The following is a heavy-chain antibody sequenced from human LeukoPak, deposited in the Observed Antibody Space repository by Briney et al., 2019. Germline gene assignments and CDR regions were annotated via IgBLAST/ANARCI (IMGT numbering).Heavy chain of an antibody. J-gene: IGHJ4*02. V-gene: IGHV3-48*02. CDR3: ARYGSYPEAFDY. Sequence: GVSLRLSCAASGFTFSSYNMNWVRQAPGKGLEWVSYIRSSGNTIYYADSVKGRFTISRDNAKNSVYLQMNSLRDEDTAVYYCARYGSYPEAFDYWGQGTLVTVSS. D-gene: IGHD1-26*01. CDR1: GFTFSSYN. CDR2: IRSSGNTI.